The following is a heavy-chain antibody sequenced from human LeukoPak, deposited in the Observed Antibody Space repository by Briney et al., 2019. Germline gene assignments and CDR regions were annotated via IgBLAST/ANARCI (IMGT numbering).Heavy chain of an antibody. D-gene: IGHD3-3*01. J-gene: IGHJ5*02. CDR3: ARHVAEYYDFWSNVNWFDP. CDR2: INHSGST. V-gene: IGHV4-30-4*08. Sequence: SQTLSLTCTVSGGSISSGDYYWSWIRQPPGKGLEWIGEINHSGSTNYNPSLKSRVTISVDTSKNQFSLKLSSVTAADTAVYYCARHVAEYYDFWSNVNWFDPWGQGTLVTVSS. CDR1: GGSISSGDYY.